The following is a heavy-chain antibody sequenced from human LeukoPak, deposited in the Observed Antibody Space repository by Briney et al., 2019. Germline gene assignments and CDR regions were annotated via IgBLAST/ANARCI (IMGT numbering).Heavy chain of an antibody. J-gene: IGHJ5*02. CDR3: ARGAPTVVTQNWFDP. V-gene: IGHV4-30-2*01. Sequence: PSETLSLTCAVSGGSISSGGYSLSWIRQPPGKCLEWIGYIYHSGSTYYNPSLKSRVTISVDRSKNQFSLKLSSVTAADTAVYYCARGAPTVVTQNWFDPWGQGTLVTVSS. D-gene: IGHD4-23*01. CDR2: IYHSGST. CDR1: GGSISSGGYS.